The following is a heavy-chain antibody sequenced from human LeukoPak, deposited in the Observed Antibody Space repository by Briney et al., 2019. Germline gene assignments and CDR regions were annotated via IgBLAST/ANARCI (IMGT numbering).Heavy chain of an antibody. CDR3: AREPITMVRGATQGGFDY. CDR2: ISGSGHST. CDR1: GFTFSSYW. V-gene: IGHV3-23*01. Sequence: PGGSLRLSCAASGFTFSSYWMSWVRQAPGKGLEWVSAISGSGHSTDYADSVKGRFTISRDNSKNTLYLQMNSLRAEGTAVYYCAREPITMVRGATQGGFDYWGQGTLVTVSS. J-gene: IGHJ4*02. D-gene: IGHD3-10*01.